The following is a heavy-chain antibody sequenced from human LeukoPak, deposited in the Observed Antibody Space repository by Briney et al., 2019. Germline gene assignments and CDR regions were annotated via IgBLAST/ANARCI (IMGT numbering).Heavy chain of an antibody. CDR3: ARGGHLRYFDWLLPSFDY. CDR1: GFTFSSYG. D-gene: IGHD3-9*01. CDR2: IWYDGSNK. Sequence: GGSLRLSCAASGFTFSSYGMHWVRQAPGKGLEWVAVIWYDGSNKYYADSVKGRFTISRDNSKNTLYLQMNSLRAEDTAVYYCARGGHLRYFDWLLPSFDYWGQGTLVTVSS. V-gene: IGHV3-33*01. J-gene: IGHJ4*02.